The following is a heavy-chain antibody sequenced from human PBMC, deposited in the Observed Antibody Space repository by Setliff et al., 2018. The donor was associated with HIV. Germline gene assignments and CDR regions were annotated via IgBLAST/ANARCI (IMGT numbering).Heavy chain of an antibody. D-gene: IGHD2-2*01. CDR1: GYTFTSYY. J-gene: IGHJ3*02. V-gene: IGHV1-18*04. CDR2: ITIYNGYT. Sequence: ASVKVSCKASGYTFTSYYMHWVRQAPGQGLEWMAYITIYNGYTHYAEKYQERVTMTTDTSTSTVYMELRRLRSDDTAIYYCARDTTMPDAFDIWGQGTMVTVS. CDR3: ARDTTMPDAFDI.